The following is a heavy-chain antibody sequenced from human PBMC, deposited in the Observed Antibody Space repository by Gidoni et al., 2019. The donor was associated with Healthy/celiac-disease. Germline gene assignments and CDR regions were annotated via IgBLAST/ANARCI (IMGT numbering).Heavy chain of an antibody. Sequence: QVQLVQSGAEVQKPGSSVKVSCKASVGTFSSYTISWVRQAPGQGLEWMGRIIPILGIANYAQKFQGRVTITADKSTSTAYMELSSLRSEDTAVYYCARRPGGSYYYGMDVWGQGTTVTVSS. CDR2: IIPILGIA. CDR1: VGTFSSYT. J-gene: IGHJ6*02. D-gene: IGHD2-15*01. CDR3: ARRPGGSYYYGMDV. V-gene: IGHV1-69*02.